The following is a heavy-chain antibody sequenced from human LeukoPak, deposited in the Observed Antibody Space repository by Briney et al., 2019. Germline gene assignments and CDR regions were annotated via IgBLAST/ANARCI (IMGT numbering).Heavy chain of an antibody. Sequence: GGSLRLSCAASGFTFDDYGMSCVRQAPGKGLEWVSGINWNGGSTGYADSMRGRFTISRDNAKKSLYLQMNSLRAEDTALYYCARDSYSSGYHYFSPYFDYWGQGTPVTVSS. CDR3: ARDSYSSGYHYFSPYFDY. CDR1: GFTFDDYG. J-gene: IGHJ4*02. D-gene: IGHD3-22*01. V-gene: IGHV3-20*04. CDR2: INWNGGST.